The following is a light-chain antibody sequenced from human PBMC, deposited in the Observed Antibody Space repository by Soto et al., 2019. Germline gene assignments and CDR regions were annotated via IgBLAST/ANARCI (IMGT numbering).Light chain of an antibody. V-gene: IGKV3-20*01. CDR3: QPSGRSPLMYT. Sequence: EIVLTQSPGTLSLSPGERATLSCRASQSITSNFLAWYQQKPGQAPRLLIYGASTRTAGVPDRFSASGSGTXXTLTIXRLEXXXXXXXXXQPSGRSPLMYTCGQGTKLGVK. J-gene: IGKJ2*01. CDR1: QSITSNF. CDR2: GAS.